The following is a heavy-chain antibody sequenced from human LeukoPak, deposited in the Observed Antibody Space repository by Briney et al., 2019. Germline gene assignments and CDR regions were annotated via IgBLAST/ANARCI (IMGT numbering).Heavy chain of an antibody. CDR2: IDPNGGDT. D-gene: IGHD2-15*01. CDR3: ARAPPYCSGGRCYPDY. J-gene: IGHJ4*02. Sequence: ASVKVSCKASGDTFTGYYVNWVRQAPGQGLEWMGWIDPNGGDTNLAQKFQDRVTMIGDTSISTTYMELSRLRSDDTAVYYWARAPPYCSGGRCYPDYWGQGTLVTVSS. V-gene: IGHV1-2*02. CDR1: GDTFTGYY.